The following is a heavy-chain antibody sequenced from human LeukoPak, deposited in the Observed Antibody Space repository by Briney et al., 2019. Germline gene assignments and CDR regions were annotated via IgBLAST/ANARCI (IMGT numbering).Heavy chain of an antibody. CDR1: GGSFSGYY. D-gene: IGHD3-10*01. CDR3: ARVSGQRSYYYYYMDV. V-gene: IGHV4-59*01. J-gene: IGHJ6*03. CDR2: IYYSGST. Sequence: SSETLSLTCAVYGGSFSGYYWSWIRQPPGKGLEWIGYIYYSGSTNYNPSLKSRVTISVDTSKNQFSLKLSSVTAADTAVYYCARVSGQRSYYYYYMDVWGKGTTVTVSS.